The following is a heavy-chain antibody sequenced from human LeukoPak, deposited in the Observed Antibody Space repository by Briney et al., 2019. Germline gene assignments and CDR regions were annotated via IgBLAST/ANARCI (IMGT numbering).Heavy chain of an antibody. CDR3: AKGRFGELPYYYMDV. D-gene: IGHD3-10*01. Sequence: ALRLSCAASGFTFSSYAMSWVRQAPGKGLEWVSAISGSGGSTYYADSVKGRFTISRDNSKNTLYLQMNSLRAEDTAVYYCAKGRFGELPYYYMDVWGKGTTVTVSS. J-gene: IGHJ6*03. CDR1: GFTFSSYA. CDR2: ISGSGGST. V-gene: IGHV3-23*01.